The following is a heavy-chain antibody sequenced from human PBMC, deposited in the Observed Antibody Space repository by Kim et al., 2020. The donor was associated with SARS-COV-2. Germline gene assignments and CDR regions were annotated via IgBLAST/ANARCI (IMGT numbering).Heavy chain of an antibody. V-gene: IGHV4-39*01. Sequence: SETLSLTCTVSGGSISSSSYYWGWIRQPPGKGLEWIGSIYYSGSTYYNPSLKSRVTISVDTSKNQFSQKLSSVTAADTAVYYCARLGPDIVGFDPWGQGTLVTVSS. D-gene: IGHD2-15*01. CDR2: IYYSGST. J-gene: IGHJ5*02. CDR1: GGSISSSSYY. CDR3: ARLGPDIVGFDP.